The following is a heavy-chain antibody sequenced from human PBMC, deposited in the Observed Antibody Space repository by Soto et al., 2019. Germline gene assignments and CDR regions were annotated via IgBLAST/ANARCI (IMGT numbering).Heavy chain of an antibody. CDR1: GFTFSSYA. V-gene: IGHV3-23*01. CDR2: ISGSGGST. J-gene: IGHJ4*02. Sequence: GGSLRLSCAASGFTFSSYAMSWVRQAPGKGLEWVSAISGSGGSTYYADSVKGRFTISRDNSKNTLYLQMNSLRAEDTAVYYCANKGQFDGTFEPRGTFDYWGQGTLVTVSS. D-gene: IGHD3-16*01. CDR3: ANKGQFDGTFEPRGTFDY.